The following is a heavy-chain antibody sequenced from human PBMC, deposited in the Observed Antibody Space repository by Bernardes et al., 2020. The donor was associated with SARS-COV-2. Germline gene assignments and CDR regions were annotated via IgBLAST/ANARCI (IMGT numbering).Heavy chain of an antibody. CDR3: AKRGGNSGIDY. Sequence: GGSLRLSCAASGFTFSSYGMHWVRQAPGKGLEWVAVISYDGSNKYYADSVKGRFTISRDNSKNTLYLQMNSLRAEDTAVYYCAKRGGNSGIDYWGQGTLVTVSS. V-gene: IGHV3-30*18. CDR1: GFTFSSYG. CDR2: ISYDGSNK. J-gene: IGHJ4*02. D-gene: IGHD2-21*02.